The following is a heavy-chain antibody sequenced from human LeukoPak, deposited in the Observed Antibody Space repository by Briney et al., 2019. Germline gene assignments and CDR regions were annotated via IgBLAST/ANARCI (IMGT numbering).Heavy chain of an antibody. D-gene: IGHD3-10*01. CDR1: GGSISSYY. J-gene: IGHJ4*02. CDR3: AGYYYGSGSYDY. V-gene: IGHV4-4*07. CDR2: IYTSGST. Sequence: SETLSLTCTVSGGSISSYYWSWIRRPAGKGLEWIGRIYTSGSTNYNPSLKSRVTMSVDTSKNQFSLKLSSVTAADTAVYYCAGYYYGSGSYDYWGQGTLVNVSS.